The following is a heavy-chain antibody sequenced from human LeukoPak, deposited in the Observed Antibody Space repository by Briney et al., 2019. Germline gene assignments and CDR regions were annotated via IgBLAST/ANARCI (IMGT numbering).Heavy chain of an antibody. J-gene: IGHJ4*02. CDR2: ISGSGGTT. Sequence: GGSLRLSCAASGFTFSTYAFTWVRQAPGKGLEWVSSISGSGGTTYYADSVKGRFTISRDNSKDTLYLQMNSLRAEDTAVYYCAKDGDYGDLDYWGQGTLVTVSS. D-gene: IGHD4-17*01. CDR1: GFTFSTYA. CDR3: AKDGDYGDLDY. V-gene: IGHV3-23*01.